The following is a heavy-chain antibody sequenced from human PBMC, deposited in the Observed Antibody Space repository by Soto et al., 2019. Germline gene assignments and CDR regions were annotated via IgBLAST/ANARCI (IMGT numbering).Heavy chain of an antibody. V-gene: IGHV3-7*03. D-gene: IGHD3-9*01. CDR2: IKQDGSEK. Sequence: GGSLRLSCAASGFTFSSYWMSWVRQAPGKGLEWVANIKQDGSEKYYVDSVKGRFTISRDNAKNSLYLQMNSLRAEDTAVYYCARDPSTTRVLRYFGDYRMDVWGQGTTVTVSS. CDR3: ARDPSTTRVLRYFGDYRMDV. J-gene: IGHJ6*02. CDR1: GFTFSSYW.